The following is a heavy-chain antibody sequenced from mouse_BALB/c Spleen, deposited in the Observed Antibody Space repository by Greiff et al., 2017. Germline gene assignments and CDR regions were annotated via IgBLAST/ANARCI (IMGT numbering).Heavy chain of an antibody. Sequence: EVKLMESGGGLVKPGGSLKLSCAASGFTFSSYAMSWVRQTPEKRLEWVASISSGGSTYYPDSVKGRFTISRDNARNILYLQMSSLRSEDTAMYYCARAVDGYYVSLDYWGQGTTLTVSS. D-gene: IGHD2-3*01. V-gene: IGHV5-6-5*01. CDR1: GFTFSSYA. CDR2: ISSGGST. J-gene: IGHJ2*01. CDR3: ARAVDGYYVSLDY.